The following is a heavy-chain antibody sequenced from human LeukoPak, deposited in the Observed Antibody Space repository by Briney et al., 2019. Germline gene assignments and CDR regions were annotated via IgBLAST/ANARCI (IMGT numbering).Heavy chain of an antibody. CDR3: AKAGHPPAYCNSVSCYMGS. Sequence: TGGSLRLSCEAAGFTFSSYGMTWVRQAPGKGLEWVSAISGSGGSTYYADSVKGRFTISRDNSKNTLYLQMNSLRAEDTALYYCAKAGHPPAYCNSVSCYMGSWGQGTLVTVSS. CDR1: GFTFSSYG. CDR2: ISGSGGST. J-gene: IGHJ5*02. D-gene: IGHD2-2*02. V-gene: IGHV3-23*01.